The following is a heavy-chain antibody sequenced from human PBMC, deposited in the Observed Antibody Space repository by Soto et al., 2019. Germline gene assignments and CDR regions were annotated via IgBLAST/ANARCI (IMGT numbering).Heavy chain of an antibody. CDR2: ISSTTNYI. J-gene: IGHJ4*02. CDR1: GFTFTRYS. Sequence: GGSLRLSCSASGFTFTRYSMNWVRQAPGKGLEWVSSISSTTNYIYYGDSMKGRFTISRDNAKNSLYLEMNSLRAEDTAVYYCARESEDLTSNFDYWGQGTLVTV. CDR3: ARESEDLTSNFDY. V-gene: IGHV3-21*06.